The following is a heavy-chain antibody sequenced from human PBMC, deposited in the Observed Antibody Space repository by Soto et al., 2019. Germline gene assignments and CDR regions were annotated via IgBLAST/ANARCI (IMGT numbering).Heavy chain of an antibody. J-gene: IGHJ4*02. CDR3: AKSRGDRGSTYSFDA. V-gene: IGHV3-23*01. Sequence: EVQLLESGGGLVQPGGSLKLSCAASGFSFDSHSMSWVRQAPGKGLEWVAGISGSGYSKYHADSVRGRFTISRYNSWNTLNLQMNRLRAEDPALYYCAKSRGDRGSTYSFDAWGQGTVVTVSS. CDR2: ISGSGYSK. CDR1: GFSFDSHS. D-gene: IGHD3-16*01.